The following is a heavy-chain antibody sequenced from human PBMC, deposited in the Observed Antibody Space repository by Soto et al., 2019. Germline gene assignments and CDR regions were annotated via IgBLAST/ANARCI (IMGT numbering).Heavy chain of an antibody. J-gene: IGHJ6*02. V-gene: IGHV3-30*18. CDR1: GFTFSSYG. CDR2: ISYDGSNK. D-gene: IGHD5-18*01. Sequence: GESLKISCAASGFTFSSYGMHWVRQAPGKGLEWVAVISYDGSNKYYADSVKGRFTISRDNSKNTLYLQMNSLRAEDTAVYYCAKDQLYTATEPYYYGMDVWGQGTTVTVSS. CDR3: AKDQLYTATEPYYYGMDV.